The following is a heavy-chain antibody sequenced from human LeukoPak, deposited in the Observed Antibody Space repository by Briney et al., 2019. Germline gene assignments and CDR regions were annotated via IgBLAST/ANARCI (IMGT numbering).Heavy chain of an antibody. V-gene: IGHV3-23*01. CDR1: GFTFSNYA. J-gene: IGHJ6*02. CDR3: AKPPAGLFYYYYGMDV. Sequence: GGSLRLSCAASGFTFSNYAMRWVRQAPGKGLEWVSAISGSGGSTYYADSVRGRFTISRDNSKNTLYLQMNSLRAEDTAVYYCAKPPAGLFYYYYGMDVWGQGTTVTVSS. CDR2: ISGSGGST.